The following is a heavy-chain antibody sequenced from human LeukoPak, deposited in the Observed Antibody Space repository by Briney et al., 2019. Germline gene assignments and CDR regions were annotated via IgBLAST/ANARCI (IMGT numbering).Heavy chain of an antibody. CDR3: AKSERYYDILTGYYDMDV. CDR2: IRYDGSNK. CDR1: GFTFSSYG. Sequence: GGSLRLSCAASGFTFSSYGMHWVRQAPGKGLEWVAFIRYDGSNKYYADSVKGRFTISRDNSKNTLYLQMNSLRAEDTAVYYCAKSERYYDILTGYYDMDVWGKGTTVTISS. J-gene: IGHJ6*03. D-gene: IGHD3-9*01. V-gene: IGHV3-30*02.